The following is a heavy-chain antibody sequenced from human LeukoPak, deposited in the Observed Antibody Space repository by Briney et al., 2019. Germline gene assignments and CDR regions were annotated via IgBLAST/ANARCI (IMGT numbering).Heavy chain of an antibody. J-gene: IGHJ3*02. V-gene: IGHV3-23*01. D-gene: IGHD1-26*01. CDR1: GFTFSSYD. CDR3: AKSRRELMSDDAFDI. CDR2: ISGIGGRT. Sequence: GGSLRLSCAASGFTFSSYDMSWVRQAPGKGLEWVSGISGIGGRTQYADSVKGRFTISRDNSRTTLYLQMNSLTAEDTAVYSCAKSRRELMSDDAFDIWGQGTMVTVSS.